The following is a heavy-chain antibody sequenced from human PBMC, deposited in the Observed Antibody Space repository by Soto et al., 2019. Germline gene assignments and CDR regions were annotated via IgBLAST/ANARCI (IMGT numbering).Heavy chain of an antibody. CDR1: GFSLSTSGVG. CDR3: AHRRNVELGPLRIFDY. Sequence: QITLKESGPTLVKPTQTLTLTCTFSGFSLSTSGVGVGWIRQPPGEALDWLALIYWGDDKRYSPSLKSRLTITKYTSKNQVVLTMTDMDPVDTATYFCAHRRNVELGPLRIFDYLGQGTQVTVSS. J-gene: IGHJ4*02. CDR2: IYWGDDK. D-gene: IGHD2-15*01. V-gene: IGHV2-5*02.